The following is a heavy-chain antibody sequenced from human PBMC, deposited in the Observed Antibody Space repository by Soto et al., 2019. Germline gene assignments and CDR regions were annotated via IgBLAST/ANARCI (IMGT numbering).Heavy chain of an antibody. CDR2: IYYSGST. Sequence: SETLSLTCTVSGGYISSYYWSWIRQPPGKGLEWIGYIYYSGSTNYNPSLKSRVTISVDTSKNQFSLKLSSVTAADTAMYYCARTPLLWGQGTLVTVSS. V-gene: IGHV4-59*08. D-gene: IGHD2-21*01. CDR1: GGYISSYY. J-gene: IGHJ4*02. CDR3: ARTPLL.